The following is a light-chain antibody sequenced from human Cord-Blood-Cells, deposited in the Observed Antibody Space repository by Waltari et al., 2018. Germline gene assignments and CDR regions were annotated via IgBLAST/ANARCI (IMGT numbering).Light chain of an antibody. CDR1: QGISNS. CDR2: AAS. J-gene: IGKJ2*01. CDR3: QQYYSTPHT. V-gene: IGKV1-NL1*01. Sequence: DIQMTQSPSSLSASVGDRVTITCRANQGISNSLAWYQQKPGKAPKLLLYAASRLESGVSSRFSGSGSGTDYTITISSLQPEDFATYCCQQYYSTPHTCGQGTKLEIK.